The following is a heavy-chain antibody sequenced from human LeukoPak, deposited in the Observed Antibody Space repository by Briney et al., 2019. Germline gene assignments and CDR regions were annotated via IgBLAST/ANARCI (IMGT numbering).Heavy chain of an antibody. CDR3: AKGDTTWELPHDD. D-gene: IGHD1-26*01. Sequence: ASVKVSCKASGYTFTGYYIHWVRQAPGQGLEWMGWINPNSGGTNDAQKFQGRVTMTTDTSISTAYMELSRLRSDDTAVYYCAKGDTTWELPHDDWGKETLVTVPS. CDR1: GYTFTGYY. J-gene: IGHJ4*02. CDR2: INPNSGGT. V-gene: IGHV1-2*02.